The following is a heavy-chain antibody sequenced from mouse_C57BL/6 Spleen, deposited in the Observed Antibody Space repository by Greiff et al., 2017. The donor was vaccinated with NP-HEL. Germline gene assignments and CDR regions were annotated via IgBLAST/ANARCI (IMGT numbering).Heavy chain of an antibody. V-gene: IGHV1-80*01. D-gene: IGHD3-2*02. Sequence: VQLQQSGAELVKPGASVKISCKASGYAFSSYWMNWVKQRPGKGLEWIGQIYPGDGDTNYNGKFKGKATLTADKSSSTAYMQLSSLTSEDSAVYFCARRRQLRLQGYAMDYWGQGTSVTVSS. CDR2: IYPGDGDT. CDR3: ARRRQLRLQGYAMDY. CDR1: GYAFSSYW. J-gene: IGHJ4*01.